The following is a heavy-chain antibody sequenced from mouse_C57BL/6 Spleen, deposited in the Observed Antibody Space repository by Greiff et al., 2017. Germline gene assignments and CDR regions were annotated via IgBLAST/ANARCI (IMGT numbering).Heavy chain of an antibody. V-gene: IGHV3-6*01. Sequence: ESGPGLVKPSQSLSLTCSVTGYSITSGYYWNWIRQFPGNKLEWMGYISYDGSNNYNPSLKNRISITRDTSKNQFFLKLNSVTTEDTATYYCAREYSPYYFDYWGQGTTLTVSS. CDR3: AREYSPYYFDY. J-gene: IGHJ2*01. CDR2: ISYDGSN. CDR1: GYSITSGYY.